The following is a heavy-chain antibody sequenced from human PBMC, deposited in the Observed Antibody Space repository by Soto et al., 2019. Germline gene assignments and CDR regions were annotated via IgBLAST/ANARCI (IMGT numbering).Heavy chain of an antibody. CDR2: IVPVFGIP. D-gene: IGHD6-6*01. V-gene: IGHV1-69*02. CDR1: GGTFSSYA. Sequence: QVQLVQSGAEVKKPGSSVKVSCKASGGTFSSYAINWVRQAPGQGLEWMRRIVPVFGIPNFAPKFQGRVTMTADRSTTTAYMELSSLRSEDTAVYYCASGPYTSSSGGYYYYYMDVWGKGTTVTVSS. CDR3: ASGPYTSSSGGYYYYYMDV. J-gene: IGHJ6*03.